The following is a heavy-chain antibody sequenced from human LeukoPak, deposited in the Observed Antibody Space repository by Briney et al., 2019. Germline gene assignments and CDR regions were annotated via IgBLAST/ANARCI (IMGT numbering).Heavy chain of an antibody. J-gene: IGHJ4*02. V-gene: IGHV4-34*01. D-gene: IGHD3-22*01. CDR1: GGSFSGYY. Sequence: SETLSLTCAVYGGSFSGYYWSWIRQPPGKGLEWIGEINHSGSTNYNPSLKSRVTVSVDTSKNQFSLKLSSVTAADTAVYYCVASLLLGGYWGQGTLVTVSS. CDR2: INHSGST. CDR3: VASLLLGGY.